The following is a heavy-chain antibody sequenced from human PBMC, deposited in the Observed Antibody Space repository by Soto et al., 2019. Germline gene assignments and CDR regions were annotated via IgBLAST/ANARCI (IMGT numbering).Heavy chain of an antibody. CDR1: GFTVSSNY. Sequence: GSLRLSCAASGFTVSSNYMSWVRQAPGKGLEWVSVIYSGGSTYYADSVKGRFTISRDNSKNTLYLQMNSLRAEDTAVYYCARDRAHYCYMDVWGKGTTVTVSS. CDR3: ARDRAHYCYMDV. J-gene: IGHJ6*03. V-gene: IGHV3-66*01. CDR2: IYSGGST.